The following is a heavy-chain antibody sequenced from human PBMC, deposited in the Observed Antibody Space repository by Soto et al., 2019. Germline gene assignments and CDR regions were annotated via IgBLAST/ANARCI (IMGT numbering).Heavy chain of an antibody. CDR3: ARAASYYSLWSGYYPSRNGMDV. CDR2: IWYDGSKK. J-gene: IGHJ6*02. CDR1: GFTFSSFG. Sequence: QVQVVESGGGVVQPGRSLRLSCAASGFTFSSFGMHWVRQAPGKGLEWVSLIWYDGSKKSYGDSVKGRFTISRDNSRNRVYLQMNSLRADDTAVYYCARAASYYSLWSGYYPSRNGMDVWGQGTTVTVSS. V-gene: IGHV3-33*01. D-gene: IGHD3-3*01.